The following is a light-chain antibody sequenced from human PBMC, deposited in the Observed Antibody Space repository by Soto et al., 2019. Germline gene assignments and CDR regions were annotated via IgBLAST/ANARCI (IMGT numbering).Light chain of an antibody. CDR1: QSVTSSY. CDR2: GAS. J-gene: IGKJ4*01. CDR3: RQYGNSPLT. Sequence: EIVLTQSPGTLSLSPGERATLSCRASQSVTSSYLAWYQQKPGQAPRLLIYGASSRDTGIPDRFSGSGSGMDFTLPISRLEPEDVAVYYCRQYGNSPLTFGGGTKVEIK. V-gene: IGKV3-20*01.